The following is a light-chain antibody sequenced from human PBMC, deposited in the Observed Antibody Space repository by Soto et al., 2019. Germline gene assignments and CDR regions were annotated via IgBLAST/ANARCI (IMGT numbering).Light chain of an antibody. Sequence: DIVMTKSPDSLAVSVGERATINCKSSQSVLFSSNNKNYLCWYQQKPGQPPKLLIYLASTRESGVPDRFSGSGSGTDFTQTISSLQAEDVAVYYCLQYYNTPRTFGQGTKLEIK. J-gene: IGKJ1*01. CDR2: LAS. CDR3: LQYYNTPRT. CDR1: QSVLFSSNNKNY. V-gene: IGKV4-1*01.